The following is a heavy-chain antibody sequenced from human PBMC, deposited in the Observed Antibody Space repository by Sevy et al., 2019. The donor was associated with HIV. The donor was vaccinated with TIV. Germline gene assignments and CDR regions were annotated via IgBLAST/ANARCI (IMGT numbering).Heavy chain of an antibody. CDR3: AKDRVGYSSSSPRYFDL. CDR1: GFTFDDYA. D-gene: IGHD6-6*01. J-gene: IGHJ2*01. V-gene: IGHV3-9*01. CDR2: ISWNSGSI. Sequence: GGSLRLSCAASGFTFDDYAIHWVRQAPGKGLEWVSGISWNSGSIGYADSVKGRFTISRDNAKNSLYLQMNSLRAEDTALYYCAKDRVGYSSSSPRYFDLWGRGTLVTVSS.